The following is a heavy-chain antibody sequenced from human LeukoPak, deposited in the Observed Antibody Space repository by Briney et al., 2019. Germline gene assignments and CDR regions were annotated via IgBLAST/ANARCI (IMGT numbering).Heavy chain of an antibody. J-gene: IGHJ3*02. CDR3: ASLKNYYDSSGYLVTDAFDI. Sequence: ASVKVSCKASGYTFTSYGISWVRQAPGQGLEWMGWISAYNGNTNYAQKLQGRVTMTTDTSTSTAYKELRSLKSDDTAVYYCASLKNYYDSSGYLVTDAFDIWGQGTMVTVSS. D-gene: IGHD3-22*01. V-gene: IGHV1-18*01. CDR2: ISAYNGNT. CDR1: GYTFTSYG.